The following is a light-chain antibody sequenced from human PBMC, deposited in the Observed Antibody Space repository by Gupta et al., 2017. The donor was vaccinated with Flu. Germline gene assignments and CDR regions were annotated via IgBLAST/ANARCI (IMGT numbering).Light chain of an antibody. CDR1: QSLLYSANNQNY. CDR3: QQDYAPLT. J-gene: IGKJ3*01. V-gene: IGKV4-1*01. CDR2: WAS. Sequence: VSLGERATINCKSSQSLLYSANNQNYLAWYQQKPGQPPKVLIYWASTREYGVPDRFSGSGSGTDFTLTSSSLQAEDVAVYYWQQDYAPLTFGHGTRVDIK.